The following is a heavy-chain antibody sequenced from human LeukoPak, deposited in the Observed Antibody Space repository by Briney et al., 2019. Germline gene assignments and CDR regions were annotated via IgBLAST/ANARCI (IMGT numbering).Heavy chain of an antibody. Sequence: SETLSLTCTVSGGSIYSTTFYWGWIRQPPGKGLEWIGSMYYDGSTYHNPSLKSRVTISVDTSNNRFSLKLTSVTAADTAVYFCARRSDSGSDDGEDYFDYWGQGTLVTVSS. CDR3: ARRSDSGSDDGEDYFDY. CDR1: GGSIYSTTFY. CDR2: MYYDGST. J-gene: IGHJ4*02. V-gene: IGHV4-39*01. D-gene: IGHD1-26*01.